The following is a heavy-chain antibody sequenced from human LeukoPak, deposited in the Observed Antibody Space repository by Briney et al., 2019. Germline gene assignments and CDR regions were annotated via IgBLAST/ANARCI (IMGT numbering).Heavy chain of an antibody. D-gene: IGHD6-13*01. CDR1: GGSFSGYY. CDR3: ARDSSRPSGSDYYGMDV. V-gene: IGHV4-34*01. J-gene: IGHJ6*02. CDR2: INHSGST. Sequence: SETLSLTCAVYGGSFSGYYWSWIRQPPGKGLEWIGEINHSGSTNYNPSLKSRVTISVDTSKNQFSLKLRSVTAADTAVYYCARDSSRPSGSDYYGMDVWGQGTTVTVSS.